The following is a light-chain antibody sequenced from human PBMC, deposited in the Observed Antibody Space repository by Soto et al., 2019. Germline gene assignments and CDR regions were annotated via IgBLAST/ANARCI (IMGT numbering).Light chain of an antibody. V-gene: IGKV3-20*01. J-gene: IGKJ4*01. CDR3: QQYSGSPPLT. CDR2: GAS. CDR1: QSISSSS. Sequence: ENVLTQSPGTLSLSPGERATLSCRASQSISSSSLAWYQQKPGQPPRLLMYGASNRATGIPDRFSGSGSGTDITLTISRLEPEDFAVYYCQQYSGSPPLTFGGGTKVEIK.